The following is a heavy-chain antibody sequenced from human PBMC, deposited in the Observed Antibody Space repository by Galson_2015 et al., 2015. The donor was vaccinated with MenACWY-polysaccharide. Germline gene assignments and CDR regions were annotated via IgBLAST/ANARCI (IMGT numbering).Heavy chain of an antibody. CDR2: ISSSGGNT. D-gene: IGHD1-14*01. CDR3: ARQTARRYSAALDI. J-gene: IGHJ3*02. V-gene: IGHV3-23*01. Sequence: CLRLSCAASGFTFSTYAMNWVRQAPGKGLEWVSTISSSGGNTYYADSVKGRFTISRDNSKNTLYLQMNSLRAEDTAVYYCARQTARRYSAALDIWGQGTMVTVSS. CDR1: GFTFSTYA.